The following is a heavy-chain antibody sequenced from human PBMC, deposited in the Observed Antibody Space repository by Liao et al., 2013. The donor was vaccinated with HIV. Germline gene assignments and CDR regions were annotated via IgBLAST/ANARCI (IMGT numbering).Heavy chain of an antibody. J-gene: IGHJ4*02. D-gene: IGHD3-16*01. CDR1: GASIDSGAYY. CDR2: IYSGGST. V-gene: IGHV4-61*02. CDR3: ARGGDRFSNYLEW. Sequence: QLQLQESGPGLVKPSQTLSLTCTVSGASIDSGAYYWTWIRQPAGKRLEWIGRIYSGGSTNYNPSLKSRVSISLDSSKSQFFLDLTSVTAADTAIYYCARGGDRFSNYLEWWGQGTLVTVSS.